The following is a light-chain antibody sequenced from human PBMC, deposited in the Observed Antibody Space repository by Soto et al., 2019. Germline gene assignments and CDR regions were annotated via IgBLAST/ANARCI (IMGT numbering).Light chain of an antibody. J-gene: IGLJ2*01. CDR1: SSDIGNYNY. CDR2: GVR. Sequence: QSALTQPASVSGSPGQSITISCSGNSSDIGNYNYVSWYQQHPGKAPRLMIYGVRDRPSGVSNRFSGSKSGNTASLTISGLQPEDEADYYCSSFTVSSTVVFGGGTKLTVL. CDR3: SSFTVSSTVV. V-gene: IGLV2-14*01.